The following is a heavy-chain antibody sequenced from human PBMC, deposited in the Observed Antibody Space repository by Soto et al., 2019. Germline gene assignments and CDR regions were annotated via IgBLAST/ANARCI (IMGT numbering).Heavy chain of an antibody. J-gene: IGHJ4*02. Sequence: PGGSLRLSCAASEFTFSSYAMHWARQAPGKGLEWVTVISIRGGDEYYAESVRGRFTISRDDSKNTLYLQMDSLRVEDTAVYYCARGTIVARQHLDYWGQGTLVTVSS. D-gene: IGHD6-6*01. CDR3: ARGTIVARQHLDY. CDR2: ISIRGGDE. CDR1: EFTFSSYA. V-gene: IGHV3-30*03.